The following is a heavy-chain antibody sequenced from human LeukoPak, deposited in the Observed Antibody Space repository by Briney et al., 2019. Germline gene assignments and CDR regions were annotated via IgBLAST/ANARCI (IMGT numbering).Heavy chain of an antibody. CDR1: GYSFTSYW. Sequence: GESLKISCKGSGYSFTSYWIAWVRQVPGKGLEWMGIIHPRDSDIRYNPPFQGQVTISADKSISTAYLQWNSLKASDTAMYYCARMIGLGEVSPYFDYWGQGSLVTVSS. V-gene: IGHV5-51*01. D-gene: IGHD3-16*02. J-gene: IGHJ4*02. CDR3: ARMIGLGEVSPYFDY. CDR2: IHPRDSDI.